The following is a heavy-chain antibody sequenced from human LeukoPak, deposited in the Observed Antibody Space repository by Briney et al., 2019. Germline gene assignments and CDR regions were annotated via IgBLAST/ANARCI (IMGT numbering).Heavy chain of an antibody. J-gene: IGHJ4*02. D-gene: IGHD3-22*01. V-gene: IGHV3-23*01. CDR1: GFTFSSYA. Sequence: PGGSLRLSCAASGFTFSSYAMSWVRQAPGKGLEWVSAISGSGGSTYYADSVKGRFTISRDNSKNTLYLQMNSLRAEDTAVYYCVKLFAYDSSGSFDYWGQGTLVTVSS. CDR2: ISGSGGST. CDR3: VKLFAYDSSGSFDY.